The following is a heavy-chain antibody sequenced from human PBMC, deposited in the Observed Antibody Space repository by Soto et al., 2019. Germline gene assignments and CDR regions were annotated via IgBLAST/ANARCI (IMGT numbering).Heavy chain of an antibody. J-gene: IGHJ4*02. D-gene: IGHD3-22*01. CDR1: GFTFDDYA. Sequence: GGSLRLSCAASGFTFDDYAMHWVRQAPGKGLEWVSGISWNSGSIGYADSVKGRFTISRDNAKNSLYLQMNSLRAEDTALHYCAKDPHYYDSSGYYPVAYYFDYWGQGTLVTVSS. CDR3: AKDPHYYDSSGYYPVAYYFDY. CDR2: ISWNSGSI. V-gene: IGHV3-9*01.